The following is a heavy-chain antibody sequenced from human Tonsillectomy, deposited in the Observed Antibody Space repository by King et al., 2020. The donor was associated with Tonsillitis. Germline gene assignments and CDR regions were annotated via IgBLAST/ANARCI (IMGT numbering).Heavy chain of an antibody. CDR1: GYSISSGYF. CDR2: IYHTGST. J-gene: IGHJ4*02. D-gene: IGHD6-6*01. CDR3: ARLTSSTPFDD. Sequence: VQLQESGPGLVKPSETLSLTCAVSGYSISSGYFWGWIRQPPGKGLEWIGHIYHTGSTFYNPSLKARVTISVDTSKNQFSLKVTSVTAADTAVYYCARLTSSTPFDDGGQGTLVTVSS. V-gene: IGHV4-38-2*01.